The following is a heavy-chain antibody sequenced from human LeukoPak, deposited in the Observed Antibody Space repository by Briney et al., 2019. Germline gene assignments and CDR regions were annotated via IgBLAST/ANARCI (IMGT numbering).Heavy chain of an antibody. J-gene: IGHJ5*02. CDR3: ARDPSRIAAAGTGGWFDP. D-gene: IGHD6-13*01. V-gene: IGHV1-69*04. CDR2: VIPILGIA. CDR1: GGTFSSYA. Sequence: SVKVSCKASGGTFSSYAISWVRPAPGQGLEWMGRVIPILGIANYAQKFQGRVTITADKSTSTAYMELSSLRSEDTAVYYCARDPSRIAAAGTGGWFDPWGQGTLVTVSS.